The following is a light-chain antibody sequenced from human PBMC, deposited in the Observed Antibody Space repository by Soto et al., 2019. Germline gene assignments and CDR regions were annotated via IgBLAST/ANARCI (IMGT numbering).Light chain of an antibody. CDR1: QSVSNSY. V-gene: IGKV3-20*01. CDR3: QEYGSSPYD. CDR2: VAS. Sequence: EIVLTQSPGTLSLSPGERATLSCRASQSVSNSYLAWYQQKPGQAPRVLIYVASSRATGIPHRCSGSGSGTDFTLTISRLAPEDFEVYYCQEYGSSPYDVGQETKLEIK. J-gene: IGKJ2*01.